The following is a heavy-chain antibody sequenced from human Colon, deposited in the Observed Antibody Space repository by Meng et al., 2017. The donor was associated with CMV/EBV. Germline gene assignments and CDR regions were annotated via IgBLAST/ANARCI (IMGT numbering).Heavy chain of an antibody. CDR3: AKDVVNRGWRENI. D-gene: IGHD6-19*01. Sequence: GGSLRLSCTASEFTFSQYGMHWVRQAPGKGLEWVAFMQFDGREIIYVDSVEGRFTISRDNSKNTLYLQMNSLRVEDTAVYYCAKDVVNRGWRENIWGRGTTVTVSS. CDR2: MQFDGREI. V-gene: IGHV3-30*02. CDR1: EFTFSQYG. J-gene: IGHJ6*02.